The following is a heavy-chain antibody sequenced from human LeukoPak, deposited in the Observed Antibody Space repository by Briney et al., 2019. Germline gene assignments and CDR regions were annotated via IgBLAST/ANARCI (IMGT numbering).Heavy chain of an antibody. J-gene: IGHJ4*02. CDR2: IYTSGST. D-gene: IGHD5-24*01. CDR3: ARRSRDGYSSFDY. CDR1: GGSISSGSYY. V-gene: IGHV4-61*02. Sequence: SQTLTLTCTVSGGSISSGSYYWSWIRQPAGKGLEWIGRIYTSGSTNYNPSLKSRVTISVDTSKNQFSLKLSSVTAADTAVYYCARRSRDGYSSFDYWGQGTLVTVSS.